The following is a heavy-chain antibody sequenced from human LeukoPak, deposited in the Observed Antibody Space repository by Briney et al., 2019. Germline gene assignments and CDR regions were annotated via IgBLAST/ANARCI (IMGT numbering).Heavy chain of an antibody. Sequence: GGSLRLSCAASTFTLSSYTMNWVRQAPGKGLEWVSSISSSSTYINYADSVKGRFTISRDNAKNSMALQMNSLRAEDTAVYYCARVRFAGPQAFDIWGQGTMVTVPS. CDR1: TFTLSSYT. V-gene: IGHV3-21*01. CDR2: ISSSSTYI. CDR3: ARVRFAGPQAFDI. D-gene: IGHD4/OR15-4a*01. J-gene: IGHJ3*02.